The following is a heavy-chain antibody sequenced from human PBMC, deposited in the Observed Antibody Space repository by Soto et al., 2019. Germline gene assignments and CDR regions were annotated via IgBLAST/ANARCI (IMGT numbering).Heavy chain of an antibody. CDR3: ARVLISIVAIVATIGFDY. D-gene: IGHD5-12*01. V-gene: IGHV4-38-2*01. J-gene: IGHJ4*02. Sequence: PSETLSLTCAVSGYSISSGYYWGWIRQPPGKGLEWIGSIYHSGSTYYNPSLKSRVTISVDTSKNQFSLKLSSVTAADTAVYYCARVLISIVAIVATIGFDYWGQGTLVTVSS. CDR2: IYHSGST. CDR1: GYSISSGYY.